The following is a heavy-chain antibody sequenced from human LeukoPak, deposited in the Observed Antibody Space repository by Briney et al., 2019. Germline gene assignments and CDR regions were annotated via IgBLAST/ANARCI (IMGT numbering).Heavy chain of an antibody. D-gene: IGHD4-17*01. V-gene: IGHV3-23*01. CDR1: GLTFSSYA. J-gene: IGHJ3*02. CDR2: ISGSGGST. Sequence: GGSLRLSCAASGLTFSSYAMSWVRQAPGRGREWVSAISGSGGSTYYADSVKGRFTISRDNSKNTLYLQMNSLRAEDTAVYYCAKSSTYGDYGDAFDIWGQGTMVTVSS. CDR3: AKSSTYGDYGDAFDI.